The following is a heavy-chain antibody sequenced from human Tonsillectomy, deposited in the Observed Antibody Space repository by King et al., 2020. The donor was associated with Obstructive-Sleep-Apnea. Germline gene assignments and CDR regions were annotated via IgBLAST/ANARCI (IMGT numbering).Heavy chain of an antibody. V-gene: IGHV4-39*07. CDR2: IYYSGRT. CDR3: VREDYGDFECAY. J-gene: IGHJ4*02. CDR1: GGSLSSSDYY. Sequence: QLQESCPGLVKPSETLYLTCTVSGGSLSSSDYYWGWIRQPPGTGLEWIGIIYYSGRTNCNPSLKSRVTIPLDTSKNHFSLRLCSVTAADTAVYYCVREDYGDFECAYWGQGTLFTVSP. D-gene: IGHD4-17*01.